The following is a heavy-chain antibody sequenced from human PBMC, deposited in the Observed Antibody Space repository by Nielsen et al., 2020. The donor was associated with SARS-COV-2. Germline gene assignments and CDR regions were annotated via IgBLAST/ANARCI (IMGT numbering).Heavy chain of an antibody. CDR3: AKEPTIFGLKYGMDV. CDR1: GFSFDDYA. Sequence: GGSLRLSCAASGFSFDDYAMHWVRQAPGKGLEWVSGISWNSGSIGYADSVKGRFTISRDNAKNSLYLQMNSLRAEDTALYYCAKEPTIFGLKYGMDVWGQGTTVTVSS. V-gene: IGHV3-9*01. D-gene: IGHD3-3*01. CDR2: ISWNSGSI. J-gene: IGHJ6*02.